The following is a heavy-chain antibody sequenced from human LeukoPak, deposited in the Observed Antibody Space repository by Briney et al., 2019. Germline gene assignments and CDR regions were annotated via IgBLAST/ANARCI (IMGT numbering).Heavy chain of an antibody. CDR3: ARTPIVVVTAIEGYYYGMDV. CDR2: IYYSGST. D-gene: IGHD2-21*02. V-gene: IGHV4-31*03. CDR1: GGSISSGGYY. Sequence: SQTLSLTCTVSGGSISSGGYYWSWIRQHPGEGLEWIGYIYYSGSTYYHPSLKSRVTISVDTSKNQFSLKLSSVTAADTAVYYCARTPIVVVTAIEGYYYGMDVWGQGTTVTVSS. J-gene: IGHJ6*02.